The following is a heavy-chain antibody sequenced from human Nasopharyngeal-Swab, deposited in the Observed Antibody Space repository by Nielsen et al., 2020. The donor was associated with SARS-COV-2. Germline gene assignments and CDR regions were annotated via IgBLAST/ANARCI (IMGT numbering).Heavy chain of an antibody. D-gene: IGHD2-8*02. CDR1: GFPFSHYE. V-gene: IGHV3-48*03. CDR3: VRASRAWS. J-gene: IGHJ5*02. CDR2: IGGGGSPI. Sequence: GESLKLSFAASGFPFSHYEMHSVPYAPGHGLEWVSYIGGGGSPIYYADSVKGRFTISRDNAEKSLYLQMSSLRAEDTAVYYCVRASRAWSWGQGTLLTVSS.